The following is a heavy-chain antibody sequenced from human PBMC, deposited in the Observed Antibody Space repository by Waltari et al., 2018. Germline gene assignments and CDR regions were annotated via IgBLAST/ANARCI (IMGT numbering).Heavy chain of an antibody. Sequence: QVQLVQSAAEVKKPGASVKVACKASGYSFSDYYIHWVRQAPGQGLEWRGWINPNSGGTYYAQKFQDWVTMTRDTSISTAYMDLSRLRSDDTAVYYCARDWAGSTANWFDSWGQGTLVTVSS. CDR2: INPNSGGT. V-gene: IGHV1-2*04. CDR1: GYSFSDYY. CDR3: ARDWAGSTANWFDS. J-gene: IGHJ5*01. D-gene: IGHD3-16*01.